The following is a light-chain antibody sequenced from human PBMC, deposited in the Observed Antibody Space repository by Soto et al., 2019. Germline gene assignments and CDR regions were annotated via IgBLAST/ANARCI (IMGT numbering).Light chain of an antibody. CDR1: QSVATN. V-gene: IGKV3-15*01. J-gene: IGKJ1*01. CDR3: QQYNNWPQT. CDR2: GAS. Sequence: EIVLTQSPAPLSLSPGERVTLSCRASQSVATNLAWYQQRPGQAPRLLIYGASKRAIGLPTRFSGSGSGTEFTLTITSLQSEDFAVYYCQQYNNWPQTFGHGTKVDIK.